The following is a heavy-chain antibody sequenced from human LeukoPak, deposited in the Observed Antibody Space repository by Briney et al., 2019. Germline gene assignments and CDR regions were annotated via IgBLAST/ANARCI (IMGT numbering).Heavy chain of an antibody. CDR1: DGSFSGNY. CDR3: AREKPSRKLWRDNWFDP. CDR2: INHSGST. Sequence: SETLSLTCVVSDGSFSGNYWSWVRQPPGRGLEWIGEINHSGSTNYNPSLKSRVTISVDTSKNQFSLKLSSVTVADTAVYYCAREKPSRKLWRDNWFDPWGQGTLVTVSS. J-gene: IGHJ5*02. V-gene: IGHV4-34*01. D-gene: IGHD3-3*01.